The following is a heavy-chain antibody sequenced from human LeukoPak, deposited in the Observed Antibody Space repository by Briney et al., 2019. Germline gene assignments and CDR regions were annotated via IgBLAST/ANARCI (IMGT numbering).Heavy chain of an antibody. V-gene: IGHV3-21*01. Sequence: GGSLRLSCAASGFTFSSYSMNWVRQAPGKGLEWVSSISSSSYIYYADSVKGRFTISRDNAKNSLYLQMNSLRAEDTAVYYCARARFLEGAVNWGGTGAFDIWGQGTMVTVSS. D-gene: IGHD7-27*01. CDR1: GFTFSSYS. J-gene: IGHJ3*02. CDR3: ARARFLEGAVNWGGTGAFDI. CDR2: ISSSSYI.